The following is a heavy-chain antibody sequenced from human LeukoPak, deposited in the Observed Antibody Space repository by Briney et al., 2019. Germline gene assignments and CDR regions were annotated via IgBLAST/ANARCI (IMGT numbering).Heavy chain of an antibody. CDR2: IYYSGST. D-gene: IGHD4-23*01. V-gene: IGHV4-39*01. CDR3: ARLLDYGGNSVAFDI. Sequence: SETLSLTCTVSGVSISSSSYYWGWIRQPPGKGLEWIGSIYYSGSTYYNPSLKSRVTISVDTSKNQFSLKLSSVTAADTAVYYCARLLDYGGNSVAFDIWGQGTMVTVSS. CDR1: GVSISSSSYY. J-gene: IGHJ3*02.